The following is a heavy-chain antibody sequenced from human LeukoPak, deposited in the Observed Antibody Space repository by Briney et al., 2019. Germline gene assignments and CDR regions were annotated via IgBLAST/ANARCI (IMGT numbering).Heavy chain of an antibody. J-gene: IGHJ2*01. D-gene: IGHD6-13*01. CDR3: ARRGKQHPYWYFDL. V-gene: IGHV4-59*08. CDR1: GGSISSYY. CDR2: IHYSGST. Sequence: AETLSLMCTVWGGSISSYYWSWLRQPPGKGLEGIGYIHYSGSTNYNPSLKSRVTISVDTSKNQFSLNLSSVTAADTAVYYCARRGKQHPYWYFDLWGRGTLVTVSS.